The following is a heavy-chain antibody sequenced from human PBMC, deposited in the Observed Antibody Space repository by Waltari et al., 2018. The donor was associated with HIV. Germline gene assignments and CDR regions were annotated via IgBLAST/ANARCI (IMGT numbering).Heavy chain of an antibody. D-gene: IGHD2-8*02. J-gene: IGHJ4*02. Sequence: SCAASGFTVSSNYMSWVRQAPGKGLEWVSVIYSGGSTYYADSVKGRFTISRDNSKNTLYLQMNSLRAEDTAVYYCARGLVVYAWNYFDYWGQGTLVTVSS. CDR3: ARGLVVYAWNYFDY. CDR1: GFTVSSNY. V-gene: IGHV3-53*01. CDR2: IYSGGST.